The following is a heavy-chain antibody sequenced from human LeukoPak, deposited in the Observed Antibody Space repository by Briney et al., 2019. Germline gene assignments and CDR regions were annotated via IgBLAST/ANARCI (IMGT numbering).Heavy chain of an antibody. Sequence: GESLRISCKASGYRFTNFWIAWVRQMPGKGLEWMGIIYAGDSDTRYSPSLQGQVTMSVDKSSSTAYLQWTSLKASDTAMYCCARSGFARGMDVWGKGTTVTVAS. CDR2: IYAGDSDT. CDR3: ARSGFARGMDV. D-gene: IGHD3-10*01. J-gene: IGHJ6*04. CDR1: GYRFTNFW. V-gene: IGHV5-51*01.